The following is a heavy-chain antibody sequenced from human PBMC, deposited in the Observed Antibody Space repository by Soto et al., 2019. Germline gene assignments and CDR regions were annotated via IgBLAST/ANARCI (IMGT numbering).Heavy chain of an antibody. CDR2: INHSGST. Sequence: TSETLSLTCAVYGGSFSGYYWSWIRQPPGKGLEWIGEINHSGSTNYNPSLKSRVTISVDTSKNQFSLKLSSVTAADTAVYYCARGILRYFDWLLWRNWFDPWGQGTLVTVSS. CDR1: GGSFSGYY. V-gene: IGHV4-34*01. CDR3: ARGILRYFDWLLWRNWFDP. J-gene: IGHJ5*02. D-gene: IGHD3-9*01.